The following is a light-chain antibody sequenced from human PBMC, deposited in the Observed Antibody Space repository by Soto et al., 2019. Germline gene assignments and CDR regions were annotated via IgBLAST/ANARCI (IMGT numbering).Light chain of an antibody. CDR2: DAF. CDR1: QNIGST. CDR3: QQRVRWSHT. J-gene: IGKJ2*01. V-gene: IGKV3-11*01. Sequence: EVVLTQSPGTLSFSPGERATLSCRASQNIGSTLAWYQHKPGQAPRLLIYDAFNRATGIPARFSGGGSGTDFTLTISSLEAEDFAVYYCQQRVRWSHTFGQGTRLQIK.